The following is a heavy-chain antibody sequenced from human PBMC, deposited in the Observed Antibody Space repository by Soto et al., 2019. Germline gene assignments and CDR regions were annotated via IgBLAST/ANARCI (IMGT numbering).Heavy chain of an antibody. CDR1: GYSFTIYW. Sequence: PGESLKISGKGSGYSFTIYWIVWVRQLPGKGLEWMGIIYPAVSDTRYSPSFQRQVTISADKSNSTAYLQWSSLKASDTAMYYCASRAGAVHYGMDVWGQGTTVTV. CDR3: ASRAGAVHYGMDV. J-gene: IGHJ6*02. CDR2: IYPAVSDT. V-gene: IGHV5-51*01. D-gene: IGHD1-1*01.